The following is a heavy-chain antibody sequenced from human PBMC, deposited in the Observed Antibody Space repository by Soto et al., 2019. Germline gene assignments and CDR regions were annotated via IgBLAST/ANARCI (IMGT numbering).Heavy chain of an antibody. V-gene: IGHV4-59*01. Sequence: LSLTCTVSGGSISSYYWSWIRQPPGKGLEWIGYIYYSGSTNYNPSLKSRVTISVDTSKNQFSLKLSSVTAADTAVYYCAVQAAGTPSSFDYWGQGTLVTVSS. J-gene: IGHJ4*02. CDR2: IYYSGST. CDR1: GGSISSYY. D-gene: IGHD6-13*01. CDR3: AVQAAGTPSSFDY.